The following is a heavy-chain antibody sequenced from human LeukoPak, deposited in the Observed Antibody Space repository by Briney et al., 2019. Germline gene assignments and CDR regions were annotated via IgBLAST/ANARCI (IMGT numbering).Heavy chain of an antibody. CDR1: GFTFRSHA. J-gene: IGHJ4*02. V-gene: IGHV3-23*01. CDR3: AKDFRIGYSAHFDY. Sequence: GGSLRLSCVGSGFTFRSHAMSWVRQAPEKGLELVSGIYENGGTTYYADSVKGRFSISRDNSKNTLYLQMDSLRGEDTAVYYCAKDFRIGYSAHFDYWGQGALVTVSS. CDR2: IYENGGTT. D-gene: IGHD2-21*01.